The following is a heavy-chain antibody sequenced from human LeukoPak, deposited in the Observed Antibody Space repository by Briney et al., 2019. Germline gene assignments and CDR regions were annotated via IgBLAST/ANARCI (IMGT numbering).Heavy chain of an antibody. Sequence: PSETLSLTCTVSGGSISGTDLYWGWIRQRPGKGLERIGNIHSSGNSFCNPSLKSRVTISVDTSKNQFSLKLSSVTAADTAVYYCEKDSHLDVWGQGTTVTVSS. J-gene: IGHJ6*02. V-gene: IGHV4-39*01. D-gene: IGHD2-15*01. CDR2: IHSSGNS. CDR1: GGSISGTDLY. CDR3: EKDSHLDV.